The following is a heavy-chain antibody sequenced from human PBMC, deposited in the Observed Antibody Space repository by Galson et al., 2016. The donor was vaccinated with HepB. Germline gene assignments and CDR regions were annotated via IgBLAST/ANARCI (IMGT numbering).Heavy chain of an antibody. J-gene: IGHJ3*02. V-gene: IGHV1-8*01. D-gene: IGHD3-10*01. CDR3: ATAGLRPGNYFYVWDAFDI. CDR2: MSPNSGDT. CDR1: GYTFTTYN. Sequence: SVKVSCKASGYTFTTYNINWVRQAAGQGLEWMGWMSPNSGDTGYAQHFQGRVTMTRNTSISTAYMELSSLRSEDTAVNYCATAGLRPGNYFYVWDAFDIWGQGTMVTVSS.